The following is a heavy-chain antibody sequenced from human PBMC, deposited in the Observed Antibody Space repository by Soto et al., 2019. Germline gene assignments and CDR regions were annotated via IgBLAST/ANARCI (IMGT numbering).Heavy chain of an antibody. J-gene: IGHJ4*02. CDR1: GGTFSSYA. V-gene: IGHV1-69*13. Sequence: GASVKVSCKASGGTFSSYAISWVRQAPGQGLEWMGGIIPIFGTANYAQKFQGRVTITADESTSTAYMELSSLRSEDTAVYYCARVMRGVLRFLVWFPDYWGQGTLVTVSS. CDR3: ARVMRGVLRFLVWFPDY. CDR2: IIPIFGTA. D-gene: IGHD3-3*01.